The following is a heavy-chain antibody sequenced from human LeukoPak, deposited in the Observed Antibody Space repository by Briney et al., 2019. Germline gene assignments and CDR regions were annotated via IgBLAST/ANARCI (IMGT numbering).Heavy chain of an antibody. Sequence: SVKVSCKASGGTFSSYAISWVRQAPGQGLEWMGGIIPIFGTANYAQKFQGRVTITADESTSTAYMELSSLRSEDTAVYYCARAIVVVTARNAFDIWGQGTMVTVSS. CDR1: GGTFSSYA. J-gene: IGHJ3*02. CDR2: IIPIFGTA. V-gene: IGHV1-69*13. CDR3: ARAIVVVTARNAFDI. D-gene: IGHD2-21*02.